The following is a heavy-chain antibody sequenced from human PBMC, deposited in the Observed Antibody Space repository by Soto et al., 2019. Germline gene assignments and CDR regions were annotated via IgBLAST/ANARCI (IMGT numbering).Heavy chain of an antibody. Sequence: QVQLQESGPGLVKPSETLSLTCTVSGGSISSYYWSWIRQPPGKGLEWIGYIYYSGSTNYNPSLKCRVTISVDTSKNQFSLKLSSVTAADTAVYYCARGVVGATESDYWGQGTLVTVSS. CDR1: GGSISSYY. V-gene: IGHV4-59*01. CDR3: ARGVVGATESDY. D-gene: IGHD1-26*01. CDR2: IYYSGST. J-gene: IGHJ4*02.